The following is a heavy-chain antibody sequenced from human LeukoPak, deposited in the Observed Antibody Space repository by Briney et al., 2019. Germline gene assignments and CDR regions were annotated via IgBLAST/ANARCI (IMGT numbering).Heavy chain of an antibody. V-gene: IGHV3-53*01. CDR3: ARARTKVRGALYYYYGMDV. Sequence: GGSLRHSCAASGFTVSSNYMSWVRQAPGKGLEWVSVIYSGGSTYYADSVKGRFTISRDNAKNSLYLQMNSLRAEDTAVYYCARARTKVRGALYYYYGMDVWGQGTTVTVSS. D-gene: IGHD3-10*01. CDR2: IYSGGST. J-gene: IGHJ6*02. CDR1: GFTVSSNY.